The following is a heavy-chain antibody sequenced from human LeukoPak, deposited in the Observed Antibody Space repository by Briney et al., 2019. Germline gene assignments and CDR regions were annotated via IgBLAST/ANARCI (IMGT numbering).Heavy chain of an antibody. V-gene: IGHV3-30*18. CDR1: GFTFSNYG. CDR3: AKDSDYGPDGGFHFYFYGMDV. D-gene: IGHD4-17*01. J-gene: IGHJ6*02. Sequence: GGSLRLSCAASGFTFSNYGMHWVRQAPGKGLEWVAVMSHDGSNKYYADSVKGRFTISRDNSKNTLYLQMNSLRVEDTAVYYCAKDSDYGPDGGFHFYFYGMDVWGQGTTVTVSS. CDR2: MSHDGSNK.